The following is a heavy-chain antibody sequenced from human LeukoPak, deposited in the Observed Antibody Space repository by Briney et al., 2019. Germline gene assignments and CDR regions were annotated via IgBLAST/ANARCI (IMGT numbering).Heavy chain of an antibody. V-gene: IGHV4-59*01. CDR3: ARGSRGDYYDSSGPDAFDI. D-gene: IGHD3-22*01. J-gene: IGHJ3*02. Sequence: SETLSLTCTVSGASISSYQWSWIRQPPGKGLEWIGFIFYTGSTNYNPSLKSRVTISVDTSKRQFSLKLSSVTAADTAVYYCARGSRGDYYDSSGPDAFDIWGQGTMVTVSS. CDR2: IFYTGST. CDR1: GASISSYQ.